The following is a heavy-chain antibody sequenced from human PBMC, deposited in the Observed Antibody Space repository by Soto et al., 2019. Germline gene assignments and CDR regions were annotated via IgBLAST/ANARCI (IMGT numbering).Heavy chain of an antibody. Sequence: EVQLLESGGGLVQPGGSLRLSCAASGFTFNNYAMTWVRQAPGKGLEWGSAISGGGDTTSYGDSVKGRFTVSRDGSKNTLYLQMSSLRAEDTALYYCAKGRGGSGSLTPRVDFWGQGTLVTVSS. CDR1: GFTFNNYA. J-gene: IGHJ4*02. CDR3: AKGRGGSGSLTPRVDF. D-gene: IGHD3-10*01. CDR2: ISGGGDTT. V-gene: IGHV3-23*01.